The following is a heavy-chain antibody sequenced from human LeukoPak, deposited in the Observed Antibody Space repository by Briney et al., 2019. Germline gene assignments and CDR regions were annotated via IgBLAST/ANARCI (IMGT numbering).Heavy chain of an antibody. CDR3: AKSTVVGGPTPTLGF. V-gene: IGHV3-30*18. J-gene: IGHJ4*02. CDR1: GFTFSLYG. Sequence: GRSLRLSCAASGFTFSLYGMHWVRQAPGKGLEWVAVISYDGSNPLYGDSVKGRFTISRDNSKNTLFLQMNRLRDEDTAVYFCAKSTVVGGPTPTLGFWGQGTLVAVSS. CDR2: ISYDGSNP. D-gene: IGHD3-16*01.